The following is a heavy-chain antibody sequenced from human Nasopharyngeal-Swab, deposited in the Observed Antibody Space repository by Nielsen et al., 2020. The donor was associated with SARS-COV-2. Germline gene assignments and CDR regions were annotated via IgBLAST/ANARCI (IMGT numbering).Heavy chain of an antibody. V-gene: IGHV3-23*01. CDR3: ARRVVAAPYYFDC. Sequence: GESLKISCAASGFTFSSYAMSWVRQAPGKGLEWVSGVSGSGISTYYADSVKGRFTISRDNSKNTLYLQMNNLRAEDTAVYYCARRVVAAPYYFDCWGQGTLVTVSS. CDR2: VSGSGIST. J-gene: IGHJ4*02. CDR1: GFTFSSYA. D-gene: IGHD3-22*01.